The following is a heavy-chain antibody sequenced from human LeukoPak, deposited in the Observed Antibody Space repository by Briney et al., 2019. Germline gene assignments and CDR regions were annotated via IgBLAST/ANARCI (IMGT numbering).Heavy chain of an antibody. J-gene: IGHJ4*02. CDR2: IIPIFGTA. V-gene: IGHV1-69*01. CDR3: ARDLFTYYDSSGLRF. CDR1: GGTFSSYA. D-gene: IGHD3-22*01. Sequence: SSVKVSCKASGGTFSSYAISWVRQAPGQGLEWMGGIIPIFGTANYAQKFQGRVTITADESTSTAYMELSSLRSEDTAVYYCARDLFTYYDSSGLRFWGQGTLVTVSS.